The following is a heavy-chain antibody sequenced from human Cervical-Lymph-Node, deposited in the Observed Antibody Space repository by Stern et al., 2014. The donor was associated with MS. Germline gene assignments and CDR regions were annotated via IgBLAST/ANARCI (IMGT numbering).Heavy chain of an antibody. CDR3: ARGYYFDY. Sequence: VQLVESGPGLVKPSETLSLTCTVSNYYISSGFYWGWIRQPPGKGLEWIALIYHSGRAFYNASLESRVTVSVDTSRNQLSLELKSVTAADTAVYYCARGYYFDYWGPGTLVTVSS. CDR2: IYHSGRA. V-gene: IGHV4-38-2*02. CDR1: NYYISSGFY. J-gene: IGHJ4*01.